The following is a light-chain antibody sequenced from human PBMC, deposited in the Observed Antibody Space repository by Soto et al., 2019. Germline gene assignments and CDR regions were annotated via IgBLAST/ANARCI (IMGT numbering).Light chain of an antibody. CDR3: QQYKSYLRT. V-gene: IGKV3-15*01. CDR2: DAS. CDR1: QNANSN. Sequence: EIVVTQSPATLSVSPGEGATLSCRASQNANSNLAWYQQKPGQTPRLLIYDASTRATGVPVRFSGSGSGTEFTLTISSLQSEDVATYYCQQYKSYLRTFGQGTKVEIK. J-gene: IGKJ1*01.